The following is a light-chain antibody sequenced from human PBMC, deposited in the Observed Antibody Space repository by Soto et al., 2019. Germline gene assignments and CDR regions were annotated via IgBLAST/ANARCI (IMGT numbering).Light chain of an antibody. CDR3: QVWDSSTGV. CDR1: NIGSKN. V-gene: IGLV3-9*01. Sequence: SYELTQPLSVSVALGQTARITCGGNNIGSKNVHWYQQKPGQAPVLVIYRDSNRPYGIPERFSGSNSGNTATLTISRAQAGDEADYYCQVWDSSTGVFGTGTKLTVL. J-gene: IGLJ1*01. CDR2: RDS.